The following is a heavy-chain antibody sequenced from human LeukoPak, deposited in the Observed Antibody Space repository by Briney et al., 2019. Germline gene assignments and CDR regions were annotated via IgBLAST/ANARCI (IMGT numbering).Heavy chain of an antibody. V-gene: IGHV3-7*01. CDR2: IKEDGSEK. D-gene: IGHD1-26*01. CDR3: ARDLWERRLDGAFDI. CDR1: GFIFTDYW. J-gene: IGHJ3*02. Sequence: PGGSLRLSCAASGFIFTDYWMYWVRQAPGRGLAWVANIKEDGSEKNYVDSVKGRFTISRDNAKNSVYLQMNSLRVEDTAVYYCARDLWERRLDGAFDIWGQGTMVTVSS.